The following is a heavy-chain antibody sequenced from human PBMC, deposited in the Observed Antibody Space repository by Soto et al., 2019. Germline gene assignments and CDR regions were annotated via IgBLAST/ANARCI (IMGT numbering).Heavy chain of an antibody. Sequence: SETLSLTCTVSGGSISSGGYYWSWIRQHPGKGLEWIGYIYYSGSTYYNPSLKSRVTISVDTSKNQFSLKLSSVTAADTAVYYCAGGLHAYSCSYNWTDPWGQGTLVTVSS. V-gene: IGHV4-31*03. CDR2: IYYSGST. CDR1: GGSISSGGYY. D-gene: IGHD3-10*02. CDR3: AGGLHAYSCSYNWTDP. J-gene: IGHJ5*02.